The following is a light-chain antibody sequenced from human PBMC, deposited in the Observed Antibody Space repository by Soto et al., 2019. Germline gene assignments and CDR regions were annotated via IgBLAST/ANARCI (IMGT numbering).Light chain of an antibody. CDR2: DAS. J-gene: IGKJ1*01. V-gene: IGKV3-11*01. CDR1: QSVSSN. Sequence: EIVMLSSPATLSVSPGGRAPLSGRASQSVSSNLAWYQQKPGQAPRLFIYDASKRATGVPGRFSGSGSGTDFTLTISSLEPDDVAVYYCKQRSSWPTVGEGTKVDIK. CDR3: KQRSSWPT.